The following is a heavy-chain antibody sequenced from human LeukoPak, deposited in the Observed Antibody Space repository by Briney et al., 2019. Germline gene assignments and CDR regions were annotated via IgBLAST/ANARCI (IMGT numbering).Heavy chain of an antibody. D-gene: IGHD3-10*01. CDR2: IYSSGST. V-gene: IGHV4-61*02. CDR3: ARGPYYYGGSAFDI. J-gene: IGHJ3*02. CDR1: GGSISSGCYY. Sequence: PSQTLSLTCPVSGGSISSGCYYWSWLRQPAGKGLEWFGRIYSSGSTNYNPSLKSRVTISVHTSRNQFSLKLSSVTAADTAVYYCARGPYYYGGSAFDIWGQGTMVTVSS.